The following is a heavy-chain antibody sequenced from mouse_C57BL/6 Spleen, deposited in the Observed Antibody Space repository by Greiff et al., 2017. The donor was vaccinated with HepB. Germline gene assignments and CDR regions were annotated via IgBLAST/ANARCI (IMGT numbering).Heavy chain of an antibody. CDR1: GYSFTDYN. Sequence: EVQLQQSGPELVKPGASVKISCKASGYSFTDYNMNWVKQSNGKSLEWIGVINPNYGTTSYNQKFKGKATLTVDQSSSTAYMQLNSLTSEDSAVYDGARGSPAYYSNYGFAYWGQGTLVTVSA. D-gene: IGHD2-5*01. V-gene: IGHV1-39*01. CDR3: ARGSPAYYSNYGFAY. CDR2: INPNYGTT. J-gene: IGHJ3*01.